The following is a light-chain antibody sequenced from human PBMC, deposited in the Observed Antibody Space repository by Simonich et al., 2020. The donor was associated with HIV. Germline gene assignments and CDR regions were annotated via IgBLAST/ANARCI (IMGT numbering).Light chain of an antibody. CDR3: QQYYDTPYT. V-gene: IGKV4-1*01. Sequence: DIVMTKSPDSLAVSLGERPTINCKSSQSVFYSSNNNNYLAWYQHKPGQPPKLLIYWASTRESGVPDRFSGSGSGTDFTLTISSLQAEDLAVYYCQQYYDTPYTFGQGTKLEIK. CDR2: WAS. J-gene: IGKJ2*01. CDR1: QSVFYSSNNNNY.